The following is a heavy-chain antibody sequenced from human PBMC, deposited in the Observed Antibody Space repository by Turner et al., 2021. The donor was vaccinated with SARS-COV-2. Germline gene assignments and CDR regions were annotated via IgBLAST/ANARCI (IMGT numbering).Heavy chain of an antibody. V-gene: IGHV3-53*01. CDR1: EFTVSRNY. CDR3: ARVLPMGDYFDY. CDR2: IYSGGST. J-gene: IGHJ4*02. D-gene: IGHD2-15*01. Sequence: EVQLVESGGGWIQPGGSLRLCCAASEFTVSRNYMSWVRQAPGKGLEWVSVIYSGGSTYYADSVKGRFTISRDSSKNTLYLQMNSLRAEDTAVYYWARVLPMGDYFDYWGQGTLVTVSS.